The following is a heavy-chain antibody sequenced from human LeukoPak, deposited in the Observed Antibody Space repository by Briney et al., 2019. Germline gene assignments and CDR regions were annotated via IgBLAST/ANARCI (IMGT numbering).Heavy chain of an antibody. Sequence: SETLSLTCAVYGGSFSGYYWSWIRQPPGKGLEWIGEINHGGSTNYNPSLKSRVTISVDTSKNQFSLKLSSVTAADTAVYYCARRGSGYDYGGGTYYFDYWGQGTLVTVSS. CDR3: ARRGSGYDYGGGTYYFDY. D-gene: IGHD5-12*01. CDR1: GGSFSGYY. CDR2: INHGGST. V-gene: IGHV4-34*01. J-gene: IGHJ4*02.